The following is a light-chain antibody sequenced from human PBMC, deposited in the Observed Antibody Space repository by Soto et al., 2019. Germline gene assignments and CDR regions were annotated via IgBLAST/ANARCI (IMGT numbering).Light chain of an antibody. CDR1: SSNIGSNY. CDR3: EAWDDSLSGSYV. CDR2: RNN. V-gene: IGLV1-47*01. Sequence: QSVLTQPPSASGTPGQRVTISCSGSSSNIGSNYVYWYQQLPGTAPKLLIYRNNQRPSGVPDRFSGSKSGTSASLAISGLRSEDEAEYYCEAWDDSLSGSYVFGTGTKLTVL. J-gene: IGLJ1*01.